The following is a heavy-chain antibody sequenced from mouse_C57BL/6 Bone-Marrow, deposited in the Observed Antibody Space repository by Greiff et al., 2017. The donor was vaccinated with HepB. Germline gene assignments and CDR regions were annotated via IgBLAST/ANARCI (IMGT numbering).Heavy chain of an antibody. V-gene: IGHV2-2*01. CDR3: AKNYYGSSYVRYWYFDV. J-gene: IGHJ1*03. CDR2: IWSGGST. D-gene: IGHD1-1*01. Sequence: QVQLQQSGPGLVQPSQRLSITCTVSGFSLTSYGVHWVRQSPGKGLEWLGVIWSGGSTDYNAAFISRLSISKDNSKSQVFFKMNSLQADDTAIYYCAKNYYGSSYVRYWYFDVWGTGTTVTVSS. CDR1: GFSLTSYG.